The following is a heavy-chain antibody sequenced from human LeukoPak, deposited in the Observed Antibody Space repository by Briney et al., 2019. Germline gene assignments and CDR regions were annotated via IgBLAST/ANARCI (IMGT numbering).Heavy chain of an antibody. CDR1: GYSISSGNY. J-gene: IGHJ4*02. V-gene: IGHV4-38-2*02. Sequence: SETLSLTCTVSGYSISSGNYWGWIRPPPGKGLEWIGNIYHSGTTYYNPSLKSRVTISVDTSNNQFSLKLSSVPAADTAMYYCARGYGGNVDYWGQGTLVTVSS. D-gene: IGHD4-23*01. CDR3: ARGYGGNVDY. CDR2: IYHSGTT.